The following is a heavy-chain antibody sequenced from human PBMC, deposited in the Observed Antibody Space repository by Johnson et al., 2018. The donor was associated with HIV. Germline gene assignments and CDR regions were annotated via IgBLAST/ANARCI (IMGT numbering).Heavy chain of an antibody. V-gene: IGHV3-30*18. CDR3: AKGHSSGYPKDAFDL. J-gene: IGHJ3*01. D-gene: IGHD5-12*01. Sequence: QMLLVESGGGVVQSGRSLRLSCAASGFAFSRFAMHWVRQVPDKGLEWVAVISYDGTNQYHADSVKGRFTISRDNSKNTLYLQMNSLRTEDTAMYYCAKGHSSGYPKDAFDLWGRGTIVTVSS. CDR1: GFAFSRFA. CDR2: ISYDGTNQ.